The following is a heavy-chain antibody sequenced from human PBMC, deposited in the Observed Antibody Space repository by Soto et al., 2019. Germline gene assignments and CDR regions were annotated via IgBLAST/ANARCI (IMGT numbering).Heavy chain of an antibody. CDR3: ARDSYYDHAFDI. V-gene: IGHV1-3*01. CDR2: IDGGSGNT. D-gene: IGHD3-3*01. CDR1: GYPFTNYP. Sequence: ASVKVSCKASGYPFTNYPIQWVRQAPGQRLEWMGWIDGGSGNTKYSQKFQGRVTITRDTSASTAYMELSSLRSEDTAVYYCARDSYYDHAFDIWGQGTMVTVSS. J-gene: IGHJ3*02.